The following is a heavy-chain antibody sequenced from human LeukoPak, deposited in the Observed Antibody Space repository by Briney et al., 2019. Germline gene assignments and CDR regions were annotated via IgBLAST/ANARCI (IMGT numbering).Heavy chain of an antibody. V-gene: IGHV1-18*01. J-gene: IGHJ3*02. CDR1: GYTFTSYG. CDR2: ISAYNGNT. Sequence: GASVKVSFKASGYTFTSYGISWVRQAPGQGLEWMGWISAYNGNTNYAQKLQGRVTMTTDTSTSTAYMELRSLRSDDTAVYYCATTADSSGYYFRGPDAFDIWGQGTMVTVSS. D-gene: IGHD3-22*01. CDR3: ATTADSSGYYFRGPDAFDI.